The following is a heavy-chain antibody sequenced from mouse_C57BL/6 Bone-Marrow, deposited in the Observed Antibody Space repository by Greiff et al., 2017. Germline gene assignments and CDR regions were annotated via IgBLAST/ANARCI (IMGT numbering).Heavy chain of an antibody. CDR3: ARWNTTVYYYAMDY. CDR2: IDPSDSYT. D-gene: IGHD1-1*01. J-gene: IGHJ4*01. Sequence: QVHVKQPGAELVMPGASVKLSCKASGYTFTSYWMHWVKQRPGQGLEWIGEIDPSDSYTNYNQKFKGKSTLTVDKSSSTAYMQLSSLTSEDSAVYYCARWNTTVYYYAMDYWGQGTSVTVSS. V-gene: IGHV1-69*01. CDR1: GYTFTSYW.